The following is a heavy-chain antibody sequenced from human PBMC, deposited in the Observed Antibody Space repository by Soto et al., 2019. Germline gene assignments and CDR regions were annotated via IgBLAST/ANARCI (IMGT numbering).Heavy chain of an antibody. V-gene: IGHV2-5*02. D-gene: IGHD3-9*01. CDR1: GFSFISSGEG. Sequence: QITLKESGPTLLKPTQTLTLTCTFSGFSFISSGEGVGWIRQPPGKALEWLALIYWDDDRRYNPSLENRLTITTDNDPSRSQVFLTLTDVDPADTATYYCAHRQRIIRYFDLGYFDSWGQGAPVTVSS. J-gene: IGHJ4*02. CDR3: AHRQRIIRYFDLGYFDS. CDR2: IYWDDDR.